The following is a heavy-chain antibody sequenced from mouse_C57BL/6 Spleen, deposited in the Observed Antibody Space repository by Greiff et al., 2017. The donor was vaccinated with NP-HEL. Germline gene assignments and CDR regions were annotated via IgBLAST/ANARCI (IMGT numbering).Heavy chain of an antibody. CDR2: IDPSDRYT. J-gene: IGHJ1*03. V-gene: IGHV1-50*01. Sequence: VQLQESGAELVKPGASVKLSCKASGYTFTSYWMQWVKQRPGQGLEWIGEIDPSDRYTNYNQTFTGKATLTVDTSSSTAYMQLSSLTSEDSAVYYGARGYDYYGSSYWYFDVWGTGTTVTVSS. CDR1: GYTFTSYW. D-gene: IGHD1-1*01. CDR3: ARGYDYYGSSYWYFDV.